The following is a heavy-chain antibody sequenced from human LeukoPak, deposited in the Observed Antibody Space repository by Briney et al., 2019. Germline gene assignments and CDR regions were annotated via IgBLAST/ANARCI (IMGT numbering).Heavy chain of an antibody. J-gene: IGHJ6*02. CDR3: ARDDVPYRSAYYYGMDV. V-gene: IGHV3-48*01. Sequence: GGSLRLSCAASGFIFSQYSMNWVRQAPGKGLEWVSHIRSSSETFYADSVKGRFTISRDNSKNTLYLQMNSLRAEDTAVYYCARDDVPYRSAYYYGMDVWGQGTTVTVSS. D-gene: IGHD1-26*01. CDR1: GFIFSQYS. CDR2: IRSSSET.